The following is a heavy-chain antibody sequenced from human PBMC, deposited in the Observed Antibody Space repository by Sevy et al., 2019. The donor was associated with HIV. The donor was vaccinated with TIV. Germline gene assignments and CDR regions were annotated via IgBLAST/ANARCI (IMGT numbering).Heavy chain of an antibody. Sequence: GGCLRLSCAASGFTFSSYIMNWVRQAPGKGLEWVSSISSSSSYIYYADSVKGRFTISRDNAKNSLYLQMNSLRVEDTAVYYCARGVRDFWSGYPDYWGQGTLVTVSS. CDR3: ARGVRDFWSGYPDY. J-gene: IGHJ4*02. CDR2: ISSSSSYI. D-gene: IGHD3-3*01. CDR1: GFTFSSYI. V-gene: IGHV3-21*01.